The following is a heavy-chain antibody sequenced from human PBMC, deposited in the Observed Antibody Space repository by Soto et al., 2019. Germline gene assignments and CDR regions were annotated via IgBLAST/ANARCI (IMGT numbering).Heavy chain of an antibody. CDR2: IQTKTGGGTA. Sequence: EVQLVASGGVLVKPGESLRLSCAGSGLSFSDVKMTWVRQLPGKGLEWVGRIQTKTGGGTADYPAAVRGRFTISRDDSKNTLYLQLNSLKTVDTAVYYCATDYGLACQIWCQGTTVTVSS. CDR3: ATDYGLACQI. CDR1: GLSFSDVK. V-gene: IGHV3-15*01. D-gene: IGHD4-17*01. J-gene: IGHJ6*02.